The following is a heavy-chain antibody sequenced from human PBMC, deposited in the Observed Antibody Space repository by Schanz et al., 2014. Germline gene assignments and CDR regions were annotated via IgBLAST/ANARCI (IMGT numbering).Heavy chain of an antibody. CDR2: IGGSDGNT. CDR1: GYTFTRSG. V-gene: IGHV1-18*01. Sequence: QVQLVQSGAEVKKPGASVKVSCKASGYTFTRSGISWVRQAPGQGLEWMGWIGGSDGNTNFAQKFQGRVTMTTDTSTSTVYMELRSLTSDDSAVYYCARGGYSSGWYDRDIAHFDYWGQGTLVTVSS. D-gene: IGHD6-19*01. J-gene: IGHJ4*02. CDR3: ARGGYSSGWYDRDIAHFDY.